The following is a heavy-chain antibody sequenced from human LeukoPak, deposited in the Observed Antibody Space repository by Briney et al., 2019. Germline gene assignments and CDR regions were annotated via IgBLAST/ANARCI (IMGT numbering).Heavy chain of an antibody. D-gene: IGHD3-22*01. J-gene: IGHJ4*02. CDR2: IYPSDSDT. CDR3: ARDATYYYDSSGYTGFDY. CDR1: GYSFTSYW. Sequence: GESLKISCKGSGYSFTSYWIGWVRQMPGKGLEWMGIIYPSDSDTRYSPSFQGQVTISADKSISTAYLQWSSLKASDTAMYYCARDATYYYDSSGYTGFDYWGQGTLVTVSS. V-gene: IGHV5-51*01.